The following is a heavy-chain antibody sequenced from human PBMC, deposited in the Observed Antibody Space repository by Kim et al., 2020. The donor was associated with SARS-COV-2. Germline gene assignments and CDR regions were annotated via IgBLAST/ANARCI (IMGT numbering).Heavy chain of an antibody. Sequence: GGSLRLSCAASGFTFSSYSMNWVRQAPGKGLEWVSSISSSSSYIYYADSVKGRFTISRDNAKNSLYLQMNSLRAEDTAVYYCASLDDSSGYYYEDYYYGMDVWGQGTTVTVSS. V-gene: IGHV3-21*01. D-gene: IGHD3-22*01. CDR3: ASLDDSSGYYYEDYYYGMDV. J-gene: IGHJ6*02. CDR2: ISSSSSYI. CDR1: GFTFSSYS.